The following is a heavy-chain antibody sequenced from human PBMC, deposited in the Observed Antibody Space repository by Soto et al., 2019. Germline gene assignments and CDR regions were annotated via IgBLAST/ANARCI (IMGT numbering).Heavy chain of an antibody. V-gene: IGHV3-9*01. D-gene: IGHD2-15*01. Sequence: EVQLVESGGGLVQPGRSLRLSCAASGFTFDDYAMHWVRQAPGKGLEWVSGISWNSGSIGYADSVKGRFTISRDNAKNSLYLQMNSLRAEDTALYYCAKNGMVAATWSPFQHWGQGTLVTVSS. CDR2: ISWNSGSI. CDR3: AKNGMVAATWSPFQH. J-gene: IGHJ1*01. CDR1: GFTFDDYA.